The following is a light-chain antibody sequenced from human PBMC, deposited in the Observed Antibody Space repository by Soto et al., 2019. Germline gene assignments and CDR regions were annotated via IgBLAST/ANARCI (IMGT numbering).Light chain of an antibody. Sequence: EIVLTQSPATLSLSPGERATLSCRARQSVSSYLAWYQQKPGQAPRLLIYDASNRATGIPARFSGSGSGTDFTPTISSLEPEDFAVYYCQQRSNWLTFGGGTKVEIK. CDR2: DAS. J-gene: IGKJ4*01. CDR3: QQRSNWLT. V-gene: IGKV3-11*01. CDR1: QSVSSY.